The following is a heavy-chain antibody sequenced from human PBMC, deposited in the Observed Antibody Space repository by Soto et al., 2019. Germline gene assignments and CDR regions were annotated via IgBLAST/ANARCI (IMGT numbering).Heavy chain of an antibody. CDR3: SRGGSLQWLVPEDY. Sequence: EVQLVESGGGLVQPGRSLRLSCTASGFTFGDYAKSWFRQAPGKGLEWVGFIRSKTYGGITEYAASVKGRFTISTDDSKTIASLQMNSLKTEDTAVYYCSRGGSLQWLVPEDYWGQGTLVTVSS. CDR2: IRSKTYGGIT. J-gene: IGHJ4*02. CDR1: GFTFGDYA. D-gene: IGHD6-19*01. V-gene: IGHV3-49*03.